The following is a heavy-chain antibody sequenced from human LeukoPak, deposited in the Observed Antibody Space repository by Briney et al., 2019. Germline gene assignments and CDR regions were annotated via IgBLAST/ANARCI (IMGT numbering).Heavy chain of an antibody. V-gene: IGHV3-64D*09. CDR2: INDNGGRT. CDR1: GFTFSSYA. CDR3: ARVGATWYFQH. J-gene: IGHJ1*01. Sequence: PGGSLRLSCSASGFTFSSYAMHWVRQAPGKGLEYVSGINDNGGRTHYGDSLKGRFTISRDNSKNTLYLQMSTLRAEDTAVYYCARVGATWYFQHWGQGALVTVSS. D-gene: IGHD1-26*01.